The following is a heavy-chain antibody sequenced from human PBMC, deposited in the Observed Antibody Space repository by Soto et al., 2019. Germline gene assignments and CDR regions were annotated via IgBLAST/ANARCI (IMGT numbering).Heavy chain of an antibody. CDR2: IYSGGST. J-gene: IGHJ6*02. CDR1: GFTVSSNY. V-gene: IGHV3-53*01. D-gene: IGHD3-3*01. Sequence: PGGSLRLSCAASGFTVSSNYMSWVRQAPGKGLEWVSVIYSGGSTYYADSVKGRFTISRDNSKNTLYLQMNSLRAEDTAVYYCARDYAIFGDYYYYYGMDVWGQGTTVTVSS. CDR3: ARDYAIFGDYYYYYGMDV.